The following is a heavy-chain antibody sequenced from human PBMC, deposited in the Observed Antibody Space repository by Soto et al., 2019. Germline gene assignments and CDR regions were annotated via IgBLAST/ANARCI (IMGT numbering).Heavy chain of an antibody. Sequence: GGSLRLSCAASGFTFSSYAMSWVRQAPGKGLEWVSAISGSGGSTYYADSVKGRFTISRDNSKNTLYLQMNSLRAEDTAVYYCAKAGYSSGWYPPYGMDVWGQRTTVTVSS. CDR3: AKAGYSSGWYPPYGMDV. V-gene: IGHV3-23*01. CDR1: GFTFSSYA. CDR2: ISGSGGST. J-gene: IGHJ6*02. D-gene: IGHD6-19*01.